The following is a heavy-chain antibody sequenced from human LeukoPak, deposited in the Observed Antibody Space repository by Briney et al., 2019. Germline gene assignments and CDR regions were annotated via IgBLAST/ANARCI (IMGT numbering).Heavy chain of an antibody. V-gene: IGHV4-61*02. CDR1: GGSISSGSYY. Sequence: SETLSLTCTVSGGSISSGSYYWTWIRQPAGKGLEWIGRIYTSGYPNYNPSLKSRVTISVDTSKNQFSLKLSSVTAADTAVYFCARVYYGRTYDYWYFDLWGRGTLVTVSS. J-gene: IGHJ2*01. CDR2: IYTSGYP. D-gene: IGHD3-10*01. CDR3: ARVYYGRTYDYWYFDL.